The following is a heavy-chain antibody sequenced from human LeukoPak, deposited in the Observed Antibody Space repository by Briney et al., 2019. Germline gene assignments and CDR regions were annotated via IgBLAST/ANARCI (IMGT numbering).Heavy chain of an antibody. V-gene: IGHV4-59*01. J-gene: IGHJ5*02. Sequence: PSETRSLTCTVSGGSISSYYWSWIRQPPGKGLEWIGYIYYSGSTNYNPSLKSRVTISVDTSKNQFSLKLSSVTAAGTAVYYCARGDSSSWYEINWFDPWGQGTLVTVSS. CDR3: ARGDSSSWYEINWFDP. CDR1: GGSISSYY. D-gene: IGHD6-13*01. CDR2: IYYSGST.